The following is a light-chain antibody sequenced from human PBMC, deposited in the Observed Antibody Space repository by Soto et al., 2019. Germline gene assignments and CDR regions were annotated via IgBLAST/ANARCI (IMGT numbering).Light chain of an antibody. CDR2: GAS. J-gene: IGKJ4*01. CDR3: QQYGSVPLT. CDR1: QSVSTSY. Sequence: EIVLTQSPGTLSLSPGERATLSCRASQSVSTSYLAWYQQRPGQAPRLLIYGASSSATGIPDRFSGSGSGADFTLTISRLEPEDFAVDYCQQYGSVPLTFGGGTKVEIK. V-gene: IGKV3-20*01.